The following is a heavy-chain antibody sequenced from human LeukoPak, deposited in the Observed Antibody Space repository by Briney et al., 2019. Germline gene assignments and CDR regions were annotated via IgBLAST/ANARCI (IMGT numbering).Heavy chain of an antibody. CDR1: GYTFTGYY. D-gene: IGHD2/OR15-2a*01. Sequence: ASVKVSCKASGYTFTGYYMHWVRQAPRQGLERMGWINPNSGGTNYAQKFQGRVTMTRDTSISTAYMELSRLRSDDTAVYYCAREDGEYDAFDIWGQGTMVTVSS. CDR3: AREDGEYDAFDI. J-gene: IGHJ3*02. CDR2: INPNSGGT. V-gene: IGHV1-2*02.